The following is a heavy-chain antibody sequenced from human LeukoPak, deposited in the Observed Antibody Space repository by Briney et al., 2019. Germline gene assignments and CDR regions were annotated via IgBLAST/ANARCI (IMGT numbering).Heavy chain of an antibody. Sequence: SEALSLTCAVYGGSFSGYYWSWIRQPPGKGLEWIGEINHSGSTNYNPSLKSRVTISVDTSKNQFSLKLSSMTAADTAVYYCAKDPERSSGPVVNHYFDYWGQGTLVTVSS. CDR2: INHSGST. V-gene: IGHV4-34*01. CDR3: AKDPERSSGPVVNHYFDY. D-gene: IGHD4-23*01. J-gene: IGHJ4*02. CDR1: GGSFSGYY.